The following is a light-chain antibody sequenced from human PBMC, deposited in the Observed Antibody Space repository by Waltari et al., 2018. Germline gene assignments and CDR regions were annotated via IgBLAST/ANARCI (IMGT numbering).Light chain of an antibody. CDR3: CSYTNVGSWV. Sequence: QSALTQPASVSGSPGQSITISCTGTSRDVGNYNYVSWYQHHPGRAPKLMISDVSDRPSGVSNRFSGSKSGNTASLTISGLQAEDEGDYYCCSYTNVGSWVFGGGTKVTVL. V-gene: IGLV2-14*03. J-gene: IGLJ3*02. CDR2: DVS. CDR1: SRDVGNYNY.